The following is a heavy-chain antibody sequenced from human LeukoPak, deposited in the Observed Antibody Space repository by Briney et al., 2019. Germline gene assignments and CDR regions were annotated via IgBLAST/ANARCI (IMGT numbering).Heavy chain of an antibody. Sequence: GGSLRLSCAASGFTFSSYAMSWVRQAPGKGLEWVANIKQDGSEKYYVDSVKGRFTISRDNAKNSLYLQMNSLRAEDTAVYYCARDVIVVVPAALSYYYYGMDVWGQGTTVTVSS. CDR3: ARDVIVVVPAALSYYYYGMDV. D-gene: IGHD2-2*01. CDR1: GFTFSSYA. J-gene: IGHJ6*02. V-gene: IGHV3-7*01. CDR2: IKQDGSEK.